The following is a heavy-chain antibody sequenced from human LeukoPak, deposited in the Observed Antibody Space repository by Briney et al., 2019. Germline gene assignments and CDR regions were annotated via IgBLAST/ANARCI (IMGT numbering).Heavy chain of an antibody. Sequence: SETLSLTCTVSGGSISSYYWSWIRQPAGKGLEWIGRIYTSGSTNYNPSLKSRVTMSVDTSKNQFSLNLSSVTAADTAVYYCAREETYYDILTGYFPFPYFDYWGQGTLVTVSS. CDR1: GGSISSYY. CDR3: AREETYYDILTGYFPFPYFDY. J-gene: IGHJ4*02. CDR2: IYTSGST. D-gene: IGHD3-9*01. V-gene: IGHV4-4*07.